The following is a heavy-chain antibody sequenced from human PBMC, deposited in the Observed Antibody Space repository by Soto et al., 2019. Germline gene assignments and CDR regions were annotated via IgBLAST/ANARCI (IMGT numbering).Heavy chain of an antibody. D-gene: IGHD3-22*01. Sequence: GGSLRLSCAASGFTFSSYAMSWVRQAPGKGLEWVSGISGSGGSTYYADSVKGRFTISRDNSKNRLYLQTNSLRAEDTAVYYCAKDWLLPYGMDVWGQGTTVTVSS. CDR3: AKDWLLPYGMDV. CDR1: GFTFSSYA. J-gene: IGHJ6*02. V-gene: IGHV3-23*01. CDR2: ISGSGGST.